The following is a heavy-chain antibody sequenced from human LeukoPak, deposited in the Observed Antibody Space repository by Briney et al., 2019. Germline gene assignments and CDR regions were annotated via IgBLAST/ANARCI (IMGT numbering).Heavy chain of an antibody. V-gene: IGHV4-4*07. Sequence: SETLSLTCTVSGGSISNYCWTWIRQPAGKGLEWIGRIYTSGSTNYNPSLKSRVTMSVDTSKNQFSLKLSSVTAADTAVYYCARESYYDSSGYNRHPFDIWGQGTMVTVSS. CDR2: IYTSGST. J-gene: IGHJ3*02. CDR3: ARESYYDSSGYNRHPFDI. D-gene: IGHD3-22*01. CDR1: GGSISNYC.